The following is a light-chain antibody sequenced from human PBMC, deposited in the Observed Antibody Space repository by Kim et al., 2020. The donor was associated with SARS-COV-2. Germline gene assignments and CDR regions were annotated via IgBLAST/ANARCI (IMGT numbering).Light chain of an antibody. J-gene: IGKJ4*01. CDR2: DAS. V-gene: IGKV3-11*01. CDR1: QSVSSY. CDR3: QQRSKWPPT. Sequence: LSPGERATRSCRASQSVSSYLAWYQQKPGQAPRLLMYDASNRATGIPARFSGGGSGTDFTLTISSLEPEDFAIYYCQQRSKWPPTFGGGTKVDIK.